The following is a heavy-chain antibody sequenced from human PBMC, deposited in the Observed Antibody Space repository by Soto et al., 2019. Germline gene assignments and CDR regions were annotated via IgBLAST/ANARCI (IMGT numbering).Heavy chain of an antibody. CDR3: ARDLSNGYDYPLVPYYFDY. Sequence: EVQLVESGGGLVQPGGSLRLSCAASGFTFSSYSMNWVRQAPGKGLEWVSYISSSSSTIYYADSVKGRFTISRDNAKNSLYLQMNSLRAEDTAVYYCARDLSNGYDYPLVPYYFDYWGQGTLVTVSS. D-gene: IGHD5-12*01. J-gene: IGHJ4*02. CDR2: ISSSSSTI. V-gene: IGHV3-48*01. CDR1: GFTFSSYS.